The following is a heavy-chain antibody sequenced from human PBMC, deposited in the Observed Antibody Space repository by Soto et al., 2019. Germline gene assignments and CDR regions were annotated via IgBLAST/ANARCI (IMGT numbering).Heavy chain of an antibody. Sequence: GGSLRLSCAASGFTFSNAWMSWVRQAPGKGLEWVGRIKSKTDGGTTDYAAPVKGRFTISRDDSKNTLYLQMNSLKTEDTAVYYCTTVNDSGSYYYYYYGMDVWGQGTTVTVSS. CDR3: TTVNDSGSYYYYYYGMDV. CDR2: IKSKTDGGTT. D-gene: IGHD1-26*01. J-gene: IGHJ6*02. V-gene: IGHV3-15*01. CDR1: GFTFSNAW.